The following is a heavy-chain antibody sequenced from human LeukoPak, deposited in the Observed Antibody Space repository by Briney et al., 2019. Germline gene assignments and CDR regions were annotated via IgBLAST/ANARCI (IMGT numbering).Heavy chain of an antibody. CDR1: GFTFRSYE. CDR3: ARDRGIVATIETYAYYGMDV. J-gene: IGHJ6*04. D-gene: IGHD5-12*01. V-gene: IGHV3-48*03. Sequence: GGSLRLSCAVSGFTFRSYEMNWVRQAPGKGREGISYITSCGTTKYYADSVKGRFTISRDNAKNSLYLQMNSLRDEDTAVYYCARDRGIVATIETYAYYGMDVWGKGTTVTVSS. CDR2: ITSCGTTK.